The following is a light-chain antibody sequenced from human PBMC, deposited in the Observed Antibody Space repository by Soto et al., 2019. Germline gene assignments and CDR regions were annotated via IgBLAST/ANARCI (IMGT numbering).Light chain of an antibody. CDR3: YADTKRLPRR. V-gene: IGKV3D-15*01. CDR2: QTS. CDR1: EYINTR. Sequence: KLSVVALSSKTGDRVTLSCRASEYINTRLAWYLHRPGQAPRLLIYQTSIRAAGIPARFSASGSGTDFTLTISCLLSKDVGICDCYADTKRLPRRFGQGTK. J-gene: IGKJ1*01.